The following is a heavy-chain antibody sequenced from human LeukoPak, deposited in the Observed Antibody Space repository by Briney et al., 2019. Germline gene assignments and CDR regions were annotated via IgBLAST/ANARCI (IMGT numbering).Heavy chain of an antibody. CDR3: ARDHSIYYYDSSGYYGLGY. D-gene: IGHD3-22*01. CDR1: GFTFSSYA. J-gene: IGHJ4*02. V-gene: IGHV3-30-3*01. CDR2: ISYDGGNK. Sequence: PGGSLRLSCAASGFTFSSYAMHWVRQAPGKGLQWVAVISYDGGNKYYADSVKGRFTISRDNSKNTLYLQMNSLRAEDTAVYYCARDHSIYYYDSSGYYGLGYWGQGTLVTVSS.